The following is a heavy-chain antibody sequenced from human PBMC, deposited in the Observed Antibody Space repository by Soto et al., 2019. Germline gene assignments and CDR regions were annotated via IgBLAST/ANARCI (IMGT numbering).Heavy chain of an antibody. CDR2: TYHRGST. CDR1: GVSIRSYF. V-gene: IGHV4-59*01. Sequence: SETLSLTCSVSGVSIRSYFWSWIRQPPGRGLEWIGYTYHRGSTNYSPSLKSRVAISLDTSENQFSLKVSSVTAADTAVYYCAREGIAAAGPPYYYYGMDVWGQGTTVTVSS. J-gene: IGHJ6*02. CDR3: AREGIAAAGPPYYYYGMDV. D-gene: IGHD6-13*01.